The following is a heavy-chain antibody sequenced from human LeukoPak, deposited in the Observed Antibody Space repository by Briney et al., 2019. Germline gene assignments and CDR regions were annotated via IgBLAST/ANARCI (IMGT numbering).Heavy chain of an antibody. V-gene: IGHV1-18*01. J-gene: IGHJ5*02. Sequence: ASVTVSCTASGYTFTSYGISWVRQAPGQGLEWMGWISAYNGNTNYAQKLQGRVTMTTDTSTSTAYMELRSLRSDDTAVYYCARDPGGIAAAGYNWFDPWGQGTLVTVSS. CDR2: ISAYNGNT. CDR3: ARDPGGIAAAGYNWFDP. D-gene: IGHD6-13*01. CDR1: GYTFTSYG.